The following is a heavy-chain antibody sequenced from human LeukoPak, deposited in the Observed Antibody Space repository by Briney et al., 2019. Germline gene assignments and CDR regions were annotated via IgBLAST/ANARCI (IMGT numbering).Heavy chain of an antibody. D-gene: IGHD2/OR15-2a*01. CDR3: AKYSDSTGAHYFDY. J-gene: IGHJ4*02. Sequence: GGSLRLSCAASGFTFSSYAMSWVRQAPGKGLEWVSTISGSGANTYYADSVKGRFTVSRDNSKDTLSLQMNSLRVEDTALYYCAKYSDSTGAHYFDYWGQGTLVTVSS. V-gene: IGHV3-23*01. CDR1: GFTFSSYA. CDR2: ISGSGANT.